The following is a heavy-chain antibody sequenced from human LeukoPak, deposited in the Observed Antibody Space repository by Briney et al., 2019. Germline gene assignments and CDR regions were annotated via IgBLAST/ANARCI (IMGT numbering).Heavy chain of an antibody. CDR1: GYTFTSYG. CDR3: ARGLQETLAWLKALSAFDI. J-gene: IGHJ3*02. Sequence: ASVKVSCKASGYTFTSYGISWVRQAPGQGLEWMGWISAYNGNTNSAQKLQGRVTMSTDTSTSTGYMELRSRRSDDTAVYYCARGLQETLAWLKALSAFDIWGQGTMVTVSS. CDR2: ISAYNGNT. V-gene: IGHV1-18*01. D-gene: IGHD5-24*01.